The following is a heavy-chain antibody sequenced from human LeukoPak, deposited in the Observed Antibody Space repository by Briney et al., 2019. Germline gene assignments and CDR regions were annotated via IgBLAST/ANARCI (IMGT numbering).Heavy chain of an antibody. CDR3: AREPGLETATIEVRDY. CDR2: INPNSGGT. J-gene: IGHJ4*02. D-gene: IGHD5-24*01. CDR1: GHTFTGYY. Sequence: ASVKVSCKASGHTFTGYYMHWVRQAPGQGLEWMGWINPNSGGTNYAQKFQGRVTMTRDTSISTAYMELSRLRSDDTAVYYCAREPGLETATIEVRDYWGQGTLVTVSS. V-gene: IGHV1-2*02.